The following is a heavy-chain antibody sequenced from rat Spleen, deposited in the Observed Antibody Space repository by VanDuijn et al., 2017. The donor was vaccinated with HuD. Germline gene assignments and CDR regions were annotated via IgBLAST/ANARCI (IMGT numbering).Heavy chain of an antibody. CDR1: GFTFSPYG. Sequence: EVKLVESGGGLVQPGNSLTLACVASGFTFSPYGMPRIRQAPQKGLEWLAMIYYDSSKMFSTDTVKGRFTISRDNSKNTLFLEMNSLRSEDTVRFYWVAMD. CDR3: VAMD. D-gene: IGHD1-3*01. CDR2: IYYDSSKM. J-gene: IGHJ4*01. V-gene: IGHV5-50*01.